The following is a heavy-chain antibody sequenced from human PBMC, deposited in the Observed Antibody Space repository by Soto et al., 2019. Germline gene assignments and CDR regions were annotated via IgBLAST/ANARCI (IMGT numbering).Heavy chain of an antibody. CDR2: ISYDGSNK. D-gene: IGHD3-22*01. V-gene: IGHV3-30-3*01. CDR3: ARWPLYDSSGYYYFDY. Sequence: PGGSLRLSCGASGFTFSSYAMHWVRQAPGKGLEWVAVISYDGSNKYYADSVKGRFTISRDNSKNTLYLQMNSLRAEDTAVYYCARWPLYDSSGYYYFDYWGQGTLVTVSS. J-gene: IGHJ4*02. CDR1: GFTFSSYA.